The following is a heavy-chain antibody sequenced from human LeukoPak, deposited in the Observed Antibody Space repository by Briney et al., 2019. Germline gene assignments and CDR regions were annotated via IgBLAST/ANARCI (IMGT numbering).Heavy chain of an antibody. J-gene: IGHJ5*02. D-gene: IGHD6-19*01. V-gene: IGHV3-7*01. CDR1: GFTFSSYW. Sequence: GGSLRLSCAASGFTFSSYWMSWVRQAPGKGLEWVANIKQDGSEKYYVDSVKGRFTVSRDNAKNSLYLQMNSLRAEDTAVYYCARQIAVAGTRMSWFDPWGQGTLVTVSS. CDR2: IKQDGSEK. CDR3: ARQIAVAGTRMSWFDP.